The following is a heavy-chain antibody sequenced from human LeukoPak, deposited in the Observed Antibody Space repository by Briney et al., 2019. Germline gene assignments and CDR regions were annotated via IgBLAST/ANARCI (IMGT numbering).Heavy chain of an antibody. J-gene: IGHJ4*02. CDR1: GDSISSYY. D-gene: IGHD6-19*01. CDR3: ARHGGWLDY. CDR2: ISYSGRT. V-gene: IGHV4-59*08. Sequence: SETLSLTCTVSGDSISSYYWSWIRQPPGKGLEWIGHISYSGRTNYNPSLKSRVTISVDTSKNQFSLKLSSVTAADTAVYYCARHGGWLDYWGQGTLVTASS.